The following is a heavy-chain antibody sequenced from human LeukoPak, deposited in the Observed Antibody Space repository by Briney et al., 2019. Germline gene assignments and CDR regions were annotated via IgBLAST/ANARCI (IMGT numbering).Heavy chain of an antibody. CDR1: GFTFSSYE. V-gene: IGHV3-48*03. J-gene: IGHJ4*02. CDR2: ISGSGSII. Sequence: PGGSLRLSCAASGFTFSSYEMNWVRQAPGKGLEWVSYISGSGSIIYYADSVKGRFTISRDTSKNTLYLQMNSLRLGDTATYYCAKDAYIRGWYLDYWGQGTLVAVSS. CDR3: AKDAYIRGWYLDY. D-gene: IGHD6-19*01.